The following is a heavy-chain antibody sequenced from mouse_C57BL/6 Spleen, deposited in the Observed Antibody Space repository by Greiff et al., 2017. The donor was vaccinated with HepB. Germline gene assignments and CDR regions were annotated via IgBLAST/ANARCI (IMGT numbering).Heavy chain of an antibody. CDR3: VGGNFNFDY. J-gene: IGHJ2*01. CDR2: IDPSDSYT. CDR1: GYTFTGYW. V-gene: IGHV1-50*01. Sequence: QVQLQQSGAELMKPGASVKLSCKATGYTFTGYWIEWVKQRPGHGLEWIGEIDPSDSYTNYNQKFKGKATLTVDTSSSTAYMQLSSLTSEDSAVYYCVGGNFNFDYWGQGTTLTVSS. D-gene: IGHD1-1*02.